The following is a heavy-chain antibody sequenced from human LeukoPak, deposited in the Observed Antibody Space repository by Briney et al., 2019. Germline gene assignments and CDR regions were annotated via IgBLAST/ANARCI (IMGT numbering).Heavy chain of an antibody. CDR2: ISSSSSYI. CDR1: GFTFSSYS. D-gene: IGHD6-19*01. Sequence: GGSLRLSCAASGFTFSSYSMNWVRQAPGKGLEWVSSISSSSSYIYYADSVKGRFTISRDNAKNSLYLQMNSLGAEDTAVYYCARDGAVADTIDYWGQGTLVTVSS. V-gene: IGHV3-21*01. J-gene: IGHJ4*02. CDR3: ARDGAVADTIDY.